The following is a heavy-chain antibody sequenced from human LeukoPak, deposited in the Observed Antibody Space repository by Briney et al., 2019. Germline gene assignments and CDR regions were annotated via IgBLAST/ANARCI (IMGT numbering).Heavy chain of an antibody. Sequence: ASVKVSCKASGYTFTSYDINWVRQATGQGLEWMGWMNPNSGNTGYAQKFQGRVTITRNTSISTAYMELRSLRSDDTAVYYCARDHRYYDSSGYYYKSHYYYYYMDVWGKGTTVTVSS. CDR2: MNPNSGNT. V-gene: IGHV1-8*03. CDR3: ARDHRYYDSSGYYYKSHYYYYYMDV. D-gene: IGHD3-22*01. J-gene: IGHJ6*03. CDR1: GYTFTSYD.